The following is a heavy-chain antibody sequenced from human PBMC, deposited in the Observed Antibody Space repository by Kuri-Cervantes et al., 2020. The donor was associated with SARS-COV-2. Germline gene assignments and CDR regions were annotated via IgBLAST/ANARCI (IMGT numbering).Heavy chain of an antibody. J-gene: IGHJ6*03. CDR1: GYTFTVYY. V-gene: IGHV1-2*02. CDR3: ARPPADYYYMDV. CDR2: INPNSGGT. Sequence: ASVKVSCKASGYTFTVYYIHWVRQAPGQGLEWMGWINPNSGGTRFAQKFQGRVSMTRDTSISTAYMELSRLRSDDTAVYYCARPPADYYYMDVWGKGTTVTVSS.